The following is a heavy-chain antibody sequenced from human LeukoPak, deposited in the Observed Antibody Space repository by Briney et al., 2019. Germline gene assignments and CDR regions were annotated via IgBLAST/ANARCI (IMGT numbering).Heavy chain of an antibody. Sequence: PGGSLRLSCAASGFTFSSYSMNWVRQAPGKGLEWVSSISSSSSYIYYADSVKGRFTISRDNAKNSLYLQVNSLRAEDTAVYYCARDLEGATGIDYWGQGTLVTVSS. V-gene: IGHV3-21*01. CDR1: GFTFSSYS. CDR2: ISSSSSYI. J-gene: IGHJ4*02. CDR3: ARDLEGATGIDY. D-gene: IGHD1-26*01.